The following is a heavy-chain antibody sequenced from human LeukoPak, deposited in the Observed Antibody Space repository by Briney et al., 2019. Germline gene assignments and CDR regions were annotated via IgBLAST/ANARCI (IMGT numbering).Heavy chain of an antibody. J-gene: IGHJ4*02. V-gene: IGHV4-59*12. CDR2: IYYSGST. CDR1: GGSISSYY. CDR3: ARRMRGPRSFDY. Sequence: SETLSLTCTVSGGSISSYYWSWIRQTPGKGLEWIGYIYYSGSTNYNPSLKSRVTISLDTSKNQFSLRLSSVTAADTAVYYCARRMRGPRSFDYWGQGTLVTVSS.